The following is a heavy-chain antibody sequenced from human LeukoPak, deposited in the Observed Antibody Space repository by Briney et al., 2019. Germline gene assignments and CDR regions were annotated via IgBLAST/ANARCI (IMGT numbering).Heavy chain of an antibody. CDR2: ISGSGSGGST. CDR1: GFTFSSSA. V-gene: IGHV3-23*01. CDR3: AKSGYNRFDY. Sequence: GGSLRLSCAASGFTFSSSAMSWVRQAPGKGLEWVSNISGSGSGGSTYYADSVKGRFAISRDNSKNTLYLQMNSLRAEDTAVYYCAKSGYNRFDYWGQGTLVTVSS. J-gene: IGHJ4*02. D-gene: IGHD5-24*01.